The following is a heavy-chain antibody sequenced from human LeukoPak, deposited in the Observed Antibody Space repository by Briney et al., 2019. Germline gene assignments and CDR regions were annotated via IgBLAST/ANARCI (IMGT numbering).Heavy chain of an antibody. V-gene: IGHV1-18*01. Sequence: GASVKVSCKASGYTFSSYGVSWVRQTPGQGLEWMGWISAYNGNTNYAQKPQGRVTMTTDTSTSTAYMELRSLRTDDTAVYYCARDMVRGAYNWFDPWGQGTLVTVSS. CDR1: GYTFSSYG. D-gene: IGHD3-10*01. J-gene: IGHJ5*02. CDR2: ISAYNGNT. CDR3: ARDMVRGAYNWFDP.